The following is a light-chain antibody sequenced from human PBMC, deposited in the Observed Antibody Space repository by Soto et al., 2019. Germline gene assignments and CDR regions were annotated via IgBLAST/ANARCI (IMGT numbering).Light chain of an antibody. Sequence: QSALTQPASVSGSPGQSFTISCTGTSSDVGGYNYVSWYQQHPGKAPKLMIYDVSNRPSGVSNRFSGSKSGNTASLTISGLQAEDEADYYCSSYTSSSTTRFGTGTKVTVL. J-gene: IGLJ1*01. CDR1: SSDVGGYNY. CDR2: DVS. CDR3: SSYTSSSTTR. V-gene: IGLV2-14*01.